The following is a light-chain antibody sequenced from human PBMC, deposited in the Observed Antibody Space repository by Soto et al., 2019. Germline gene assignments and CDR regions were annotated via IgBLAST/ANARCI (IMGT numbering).Light chain of an antibody. CDR1: QGISTF. V-gene: IGKV1-39*01. Sequence: DIQMTQSPSSLSASVGDRVAITCRASQGISTFLNWYHQKPGRAPKLLIYAASSLQSGVPSRFSGSGSGTDFTLTISSLQPEDFATYYCQQSYSVPSTFGPGT. J-gene: IGKJ3*01. CDR2: AAS. CDR3: QQSYSVPST.